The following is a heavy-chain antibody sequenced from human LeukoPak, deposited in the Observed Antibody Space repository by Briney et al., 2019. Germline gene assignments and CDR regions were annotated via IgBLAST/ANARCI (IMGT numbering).Heavy chain of an antibody. Sequence: GGSLRLSCAASGFTFSSYGMHWVRQASGKGLEWVAFIRYDGSNKYYADSVKGRFTISRDNSKNTLYLQMNSLRAEDTAVYYCAKLYIAVAAPDAFDIWGQGTMVTVSS. CDR1: GFTFSSYG. CDR2: IRYDGSNK. J-gene: IGHJ3*02. V-gene: IGHV3-30*02. CDR3: AKLYIAVAAPDAFDI. D-gene: IGHD6-19*01.